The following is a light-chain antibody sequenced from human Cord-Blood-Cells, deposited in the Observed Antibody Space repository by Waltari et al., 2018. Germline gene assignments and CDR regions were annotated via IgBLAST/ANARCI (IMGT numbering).Light chain of an antibody. J-gene: IGLJ3*02. CDR2: EGS. V-gene: IGLV2-23*01. Sequence: QSALTQPAFVSGSPGQSITISCTGTSSVVGSYNLVSWYQQHPGKAPKRMIYEGSKRPSGVSNRFSGSKSGNTASLTISGLQAEDEADYYCCSYAGSSGWVFGGGTKLTVL. CDR1: SSVVGSYNL. CDR3: CSYAGSSGWV.